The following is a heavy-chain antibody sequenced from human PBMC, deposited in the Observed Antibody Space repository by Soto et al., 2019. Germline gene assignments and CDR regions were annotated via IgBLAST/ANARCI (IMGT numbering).Heavy chain of an antibody. CDR2: IGGSGGTT. CDR1: GFTFSSYA. D-gene: IGHD3-3*01. CDR3: ARAGPLLRFLEWLFFDY. J-gene: IGHJ4*02. V-gene: IGHV3-23*01. Sequence: PGGSLRLSCAASGFTFSSYAMTWARRAPGKGLEWVSAIGGSGGTTYYADSVKGRITISRDNAKNSLYLQMNSLRAEDTAVYYCARAGPLLRFLEWLFFDYWGQGTLVTVSS.